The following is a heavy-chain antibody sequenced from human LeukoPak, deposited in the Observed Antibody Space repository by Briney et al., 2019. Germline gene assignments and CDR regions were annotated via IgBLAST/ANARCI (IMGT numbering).Heavy chain of an antibody. CDR2: MNPSSGGT. CDR1: GYTVTGYY. J-gene: IGHJ3*02. CDR3: ARLTYYDFWSGYNYAFDI. D-gene: IGHD3-3*01. Sequence: GASVKVSCKASGYTVTGYYMHWVRQAPGQGLEWMGWMNPSSGGTNYAQKFQGRVTMTRDTSISTAYMELSRLRSDDTAVYYCARLTYYDFWSGYNYAFDIWGQGTMVTVSS. V-gene: IGHV1-2*02.